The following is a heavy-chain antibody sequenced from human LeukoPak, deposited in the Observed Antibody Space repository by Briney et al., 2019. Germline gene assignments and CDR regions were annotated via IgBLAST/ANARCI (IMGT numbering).Heavy chain of an antibody. J-gene: IGHJ4*02. Sequence: PGGSLRLSCAASGFTFSDYYMSWIRQAPGKGLEWVSYIYYADSVKGRFTISRDNAKNSLYLQMNSLRAEDTAVYYCASYQLPDDYWGQGTLVTVSS. V-gene: IGHV3-11*04. D-gene: IGHD2-2*01. CDR3: ASYQLPDDY. CDR1: GFTFSDYY. CDR2: I.